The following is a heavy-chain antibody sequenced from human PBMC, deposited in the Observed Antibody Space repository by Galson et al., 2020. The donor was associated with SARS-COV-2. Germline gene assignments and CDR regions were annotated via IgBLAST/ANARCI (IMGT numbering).Heavy chain of an antibody. CDR2: IKQDGTDR. Sequence: PGGSLRLSCAASGFRFSRNWMSWVRQAPGKGLQWVANIKQDGTDRYYLDSVKGRFTISSDNAKNSVYLQMNNLRADDTAVYYCARDKDGYNDVWGQGTLVAVSS. CDR3: ARDKDGYNDV. CDR1: GFRFSRNW. V-gene: IGHV3-7*01. J-gene: IGHJ4*02. D-gene: IGHD5-12*01.